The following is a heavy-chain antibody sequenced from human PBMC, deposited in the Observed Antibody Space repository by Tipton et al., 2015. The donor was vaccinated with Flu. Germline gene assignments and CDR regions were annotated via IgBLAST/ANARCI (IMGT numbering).Heavy chain of an antibody. Sequence: TLSLTCAASGFSVSSNYMSWVRQAPGKGLEWVSVIYSDDSTNYADSVKGRFTVSKDNSKKTVYLEMNSLRAEDTAVYYCTKALRPYYYDTSGYWFDPLDFWGQGTLVTVSS. J-gene: IGHJ4*02. CDR2: IYSDDST. D-gene: IGHD3-22*01. V-gene: IGHV3-53*01. CDR1: GFSVSSNY. CDR3: TKALRPYYYDTSGYWFDPLDF.